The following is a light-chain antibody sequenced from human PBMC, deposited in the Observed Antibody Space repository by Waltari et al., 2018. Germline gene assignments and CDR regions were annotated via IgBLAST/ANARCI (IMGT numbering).Light chain of an antibody. J-gene: IGKJ1*01. Sequence: DIQMTQSPSSLSASVGDRVTITCRASQNLNVYLNWYQQKPGTAPKLLIHAASTLQGGVASGFSGSGSGTHFTLTISRLQPEDFATYYCQQTFITPPWTFGQGTKVEV. CDR3: QQTFITPPWT. V-gene: IGKV1-39*01. CDR1: QNLNVY. CDR2: AAS.